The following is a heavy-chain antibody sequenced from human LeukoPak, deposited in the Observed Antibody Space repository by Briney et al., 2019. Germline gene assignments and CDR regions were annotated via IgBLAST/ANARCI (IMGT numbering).Heavy chain of an antibody. Sequence: ASVKVSCKASGGTFSSYAISWVRQAPGQGLEWMGRIIPILGIANYAQKFQGRVTITADKFTSTAYMELSSLRSEDTAVYYCARSSAAMVDAFDIWGQGTMVTVSS. D-gene: IGHD5-18*01. CDR3: ARSSAAMVDAFDI. CDR2: IIPILGIA. V-gene: IGHV1-69*04. CDR1: GGTFSSYA. J-gene: IGHJ3*02.